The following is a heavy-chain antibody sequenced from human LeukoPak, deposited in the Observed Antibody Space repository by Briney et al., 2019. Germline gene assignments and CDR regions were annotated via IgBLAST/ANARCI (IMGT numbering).Heavy chain of an antibody. J-gene: IGHJ6*03. CDR2: IYYSGST. CDR1: GGSISSSSYY. V-gene: IGHV4-39*07. Sequence: SETLSLTCTVSGGSISSSSYYWGWIRQPPGKGLEWIGSIYYSGSTYYNPSLKSRVTMSVDTSKNQFSLKVSSVTAADTAVYYCARVFDSGSQAYFYYMDVWGKGTTVTISS. CDR3: ARVFDSGSQAYFYYMDV. D-gene: IGHD3-10*01.